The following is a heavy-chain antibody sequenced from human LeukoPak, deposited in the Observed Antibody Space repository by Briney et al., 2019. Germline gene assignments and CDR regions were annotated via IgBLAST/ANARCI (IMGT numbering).Heavy chain of an antibody. Sequence: SETLSLTCTVSSGSISSYYWSWIRQPPGKGLEWIGYIYYSGSTNYNPSLKSRVTISVDTSKNQFSLKLSSVTAADTAVYYCARVKGTIDYYDSSGFTSPRLGFDYWGQGTLVTVSS. V-gene: IGHV4-59*01. CDR2: IYYSGST. CDR3: ARVKGTIDYYDSSGFTSPRLGFDY. D-gene: IGHD3-22*01. CDR1: SGSISSYY. J-gene: IGHJ4*02.